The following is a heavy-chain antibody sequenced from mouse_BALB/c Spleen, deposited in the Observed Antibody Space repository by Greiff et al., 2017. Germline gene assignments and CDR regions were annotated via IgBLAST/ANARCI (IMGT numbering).Heavy chain of an antibody. Sequence: EVKVEESGPGLVKPSQSLSLTCTVTGYSITSDYAWNWIRQFPGNKLEWMGHISYSGSTSYNPSLKSRISITRDTSKNQFFLQLNSVTTEDTATYYCAREAYYRYGFAYWGQGTLVTVSA. J-gene: IGHJ3*01. V-gene: IGHV3-2*02. CDR3: AREAYYRYGFAY. CDR2: ISYSGST. D-gene: IGHD2-14*01. CDR1: GYSITSDYA.